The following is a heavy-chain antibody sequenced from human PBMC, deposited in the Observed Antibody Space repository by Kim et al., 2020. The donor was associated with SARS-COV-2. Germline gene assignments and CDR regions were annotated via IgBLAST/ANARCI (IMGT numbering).Heavy chain of an antibody. CDR3: ARSVYDMITFGGVIVRGEDWFDP. J-gene: IGHJ5*02. D-gene: IGHD3-16*02. CDR1: GFTFSSYA. Sequence: GGSLRLSCAASGFTFSSYAMSWVRQAPGKGLEWVSAISGSGGSTYYADSVKGRFTISRDNSKNTLYLQMNSLRAEDTAVYYCARSVYDMITFGGVIVRGEDWFDPWGQGTLVTVSS. V-gene: IGHV3-23*01. CDR2: ISGSGGST.